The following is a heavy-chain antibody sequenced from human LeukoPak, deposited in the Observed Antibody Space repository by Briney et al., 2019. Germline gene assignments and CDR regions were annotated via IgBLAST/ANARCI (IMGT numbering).Heavy chain of an antibody. J-gene: IGHJ5*02. CDR1: GYTCTSYG. D-gene: IGHD5-12*01. V-gene: IGHV1-18*01. Sequence: ASVKVSCKASGYTCTSYGITWVRQAAGQGLEWMGWISAYNGNTTYAKNLQGRVTIPTDTSTRTAYMELRSLRSDDTAVYYCARAIVATLQYTWFDPWGQGTLVTVSS. CDR2: ISAYNGNT. CDR3: ARAIVATLQYTWFDP.